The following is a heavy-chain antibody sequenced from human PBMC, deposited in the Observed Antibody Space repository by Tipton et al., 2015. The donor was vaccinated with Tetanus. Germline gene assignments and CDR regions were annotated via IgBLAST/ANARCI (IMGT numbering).Heavy chain of an antibody. CDR2: NGGYNGDT. V-gene: IGHV1-18*01. D-gene: IGHD1-26*01. Sequence: QSGAEVKKPGASVKVSCRASGYTFTTYGINWVRQAPGQGLEWLGWNGGYNGDTNYAQKFQGRVTMTTDTSANTAYMGLRSLRSDDTAVYYCARARWQSGGPYYFDYWGQGIMVTVSS. CDR1: GYTFTTYG. CDR3: ARARWQSGGPYYFDY. J-gene: IGHJ4*02.